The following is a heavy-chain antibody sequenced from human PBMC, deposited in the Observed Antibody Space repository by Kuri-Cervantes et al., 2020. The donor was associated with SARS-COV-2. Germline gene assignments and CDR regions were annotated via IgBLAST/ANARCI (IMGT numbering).Heavy chain of an antibody. CDR3: ARDPPTYYYDSSGYVSAFDI. CDR2: ISAYNGNT. V-gene: IGHV1-18*04. CDR1: GYTFTSYG. J-gene: IGHJ3*02. D-gene: IGHD3-22*01. Sequence: ASVKVSCKASGYTFTSYGISWVRQAPGQGLERMGWISAYNGNTNYAQKLQGRVTMTTDTSTSTAYMELRSLRSDDTAVYYCARDPPTYYYDSSGYVSAFDIWGQGTMVTVSS.